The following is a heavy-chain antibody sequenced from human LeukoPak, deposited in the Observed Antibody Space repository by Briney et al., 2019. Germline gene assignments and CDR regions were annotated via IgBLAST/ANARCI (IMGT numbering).Heavy chain of an antibody. J-gene: IGHJ4*02. CDR1: GGSFSGYY. D-gene: IGHD2-2*01. V-gene: IGHV4-34*01. CDR2: INHSGST. Sequence: KPSETLSLTCAVYGGSFSGYYWSWIRQPPGKGLEWIGEINHSGSTNYNPSLKSRVTISVDTSKNQFSLKLSSVTAADTAVYYCARIVVVPAAIWRDFDYWGQGTLVTVSS. CDR3: ARIVVVPAAIWRDFDY.